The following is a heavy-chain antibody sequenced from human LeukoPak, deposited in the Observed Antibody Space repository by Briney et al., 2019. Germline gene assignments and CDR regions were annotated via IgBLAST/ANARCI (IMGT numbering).Heavy chain of an antibody. CDR1: GFTFNTYS. CDR2: ISSSSNYI. J-gene: IGHJ4*02. V-gene: IGHV3-21*01. Sequence: GGSLRLSRAASGFTFNTYSVNWVRQAPGKGLEWVSSISSSSNYIYYADSVKGRFTISRDNAKNSLYLQMNSLRAEDTAVYYCARVGVRGSSPVGYFDYWGQGALVTVSS. CDR3: ARVGVRGSSPVGYFDY. D-gene: IGHD3-10*01.